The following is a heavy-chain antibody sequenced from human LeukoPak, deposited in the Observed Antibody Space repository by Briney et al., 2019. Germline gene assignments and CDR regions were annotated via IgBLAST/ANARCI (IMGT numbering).Heavy chain of an antibody. J-gene: IGHJ4*02. CDR3: ARDYNSNVNFDY. CDR2: ISSSGDTI. Sequence: GGSLRLSCAASGFTFSDYYMSWIRQAPGKGLEWVSYISSSGDTIYYADSVKGRFTISRDNAKNSLYLQMNSLRAEDTAVYYCARDYNSNVNFDYWGQGTLVTVSS. CDR1: GFTFSDYY. V-gene: IGHV3-11*04. D-gene: IGHD4-11*01.